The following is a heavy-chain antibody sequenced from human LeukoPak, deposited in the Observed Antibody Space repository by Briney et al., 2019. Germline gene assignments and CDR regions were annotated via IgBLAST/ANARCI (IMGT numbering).Heavy chain of an antibody. CDR3: ARHGLGGYSYGQGGI. D-gene: IGHD5-18*01. J-gene: IGHJ3*02. CDR1: GDSISRYY. CDR2: IYYSGST. V-gene: IGHV4-59*08. Sequence: SETLSLTCTVSGDSISRYYWSWIRQPPGKGLEWIAYIYYSGSTNYNPSLKSRVTISVDTSKNQFSLKLSSVTAADTAVYYCARHGLGGYSYGQGGIWGQGTMVTVSS.